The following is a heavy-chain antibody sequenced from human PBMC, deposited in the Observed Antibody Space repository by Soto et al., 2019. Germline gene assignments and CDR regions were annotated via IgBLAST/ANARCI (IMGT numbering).Heavy chain of an antibody. CDR3: TTDGDIVVVVAEGGSDYYYYMDV. V-gene: IGHV3-15*01. CDR2: IKSKTDGGTT. J-gene: IGHJ6*03. CDR1: GFTFSNAW. Sequence: PWGSLRLSCAASGFTFSNAWMSWVRQAPGKGLEWVGRIKSKTDGGTTDYAAPVKGRFTISRDDSKNTLYLQMNSLKTEDTAVYYCTTDGDIVVVVAEGGSDYYYYMDVWGKGTTVTVSS. D-gene: IGHD2-15*01.